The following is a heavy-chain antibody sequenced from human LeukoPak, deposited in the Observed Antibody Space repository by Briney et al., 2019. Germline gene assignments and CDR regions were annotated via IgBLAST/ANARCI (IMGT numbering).Heavy chain of an antibody. J-gene: IGHJ4*02. CDR2: INHSGST. D-gene: IGHD6-13*01. CDR1: GGSFSGYY. V-gene: IGHV4-34*01. CDR3: ASEGKQQLAYYFGY. Sequence: SETLSLTCAVYGGSFSGYYWSWIRQPPGKGLEWIGEINHSGSTNYNPSLKSRVTISVDTSKNQFSLKLSPVTTADTAVYYCASEGKQQLAYYFGYWGKGTLVTVSS.